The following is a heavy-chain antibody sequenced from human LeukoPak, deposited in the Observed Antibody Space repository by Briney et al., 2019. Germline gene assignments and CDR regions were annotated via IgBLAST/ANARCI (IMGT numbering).Heavy chain of an antibody. Sequence: GGSLRLSCAASGFTFSSYAMSWVRQAPGKGREWVSSISSSSSYIYYADSVKGRFTISRDNAKNSLYLQMNSLRAEDTAVYYCARETRTYSGSYSAFDIWGQGTMVTVSS. CDR2: ISSSSSYI. CDR1: GFTFSSYA. D-gene: IGHD1-26*01. J-gene: IGHJ3*02. CDR3: ARETRTYSGSYSAFDI. V-gene: IGHV3-21*01.